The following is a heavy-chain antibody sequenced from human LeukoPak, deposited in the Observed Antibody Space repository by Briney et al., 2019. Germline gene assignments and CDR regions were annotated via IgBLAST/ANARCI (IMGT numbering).Heavy chain of an antibody. D-gene: IGHD6-13*01. Sequence: AGSLSLSCAASGFTFGTSWMTWFCLGPATGQGLVANVNDGGSANYYVDSVKGRFTMSRDNAKNSLYLQMNSLRAEDTAVYYCARGIAAAGFTGFLDWGQGTVVTVSS. CDR3: ARGIAAAGFTGFLD. V-gene: IGHV3-7*01. CDR2: VNDGGSAN. CDR1: GFTFGTSW. J-gene: IGHJ4*02.